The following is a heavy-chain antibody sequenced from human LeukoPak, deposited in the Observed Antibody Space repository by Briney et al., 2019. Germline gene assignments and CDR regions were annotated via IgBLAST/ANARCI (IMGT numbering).Heavy chain of an antibody. Sequence: PSETLSLTCTVSGGSISSYYWSWIRQPPGKGLEWIGYIYYSGSTNYNPSLKSRVTISVDTSKNQFSLKLSSVTAADTAVYYCARSPYYDILTSYYYGMDVWGQGTTVTVSS. D-gene: IGHD3-9*01. CDR3: ARSPYYDILTSYYYGMDV. CDR1: GGSISSYY. J-gene: IGHJ6*02. CDR2: IYYSGST. V-gene: IGHV4-59*01.